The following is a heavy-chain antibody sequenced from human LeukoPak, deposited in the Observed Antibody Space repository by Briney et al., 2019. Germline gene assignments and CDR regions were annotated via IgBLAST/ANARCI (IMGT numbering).Heavy chain of an antibody. J-gene: IGHJ4*02. CDR3: ASDISGVKLVPAAIGRGDY. D-gene: IGHD2-2*02. CDR1: GYTFTSYG. CDR2: ISAYNGNT. V-gene: IGHV1-18*01. Sequence: ASVKVSCKASGYTFTSYGISWVRQAPGQGLEWMGWISAYNGNTNYAQKLQGRVTMTTDTSTSTAYMELRSLRSDDTAVYYCASDISGVKLVPAAIGRGDYWGQGTLVTVSS.